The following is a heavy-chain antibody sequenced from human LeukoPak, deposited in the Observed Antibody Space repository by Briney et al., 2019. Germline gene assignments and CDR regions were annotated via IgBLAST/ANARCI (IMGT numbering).Heavy chain of an antibody. D-gene: IGHD6-19*01. J-gene: IGHJ4*02. CDR3: AKDRQWLVRVGYYFDY. CDR2: ISYDGSNK. CDR1: GFTFISYG. Sequence: LPGRSLRLSCAASGFTFISYGMHWVRQAPGKGLEWVAVISYDGSNKYYADSVKGRFTISRDNSKNTLYLQMNSLRAEDTALYYCAKDRQWLVRVGYYFDYWGQGTLVTVSS. V-gene: IGHV3-30*18.